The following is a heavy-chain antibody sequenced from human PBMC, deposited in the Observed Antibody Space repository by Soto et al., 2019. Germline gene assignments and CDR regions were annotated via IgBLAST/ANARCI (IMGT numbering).Heavy chain of an antibody. V-gene: IGHV3-11*01. D-gene: IGHD5-12*01. CDR1: GFSFRDYY. J-gene: IGHJ4*02. Sequence: PGGSLRLSCAVSGFSFRDYYMTWVRQAPGKGLEWVSYISVTGSTIFYADSVKGRFTISRDNAKNSLYLQMDSLRADDTAMYYCARDLSLGFYYFDYWGQGTLVTVSS. CDR3: ARDLSLGFYYFDY. CDR2: ISVTGSTI.